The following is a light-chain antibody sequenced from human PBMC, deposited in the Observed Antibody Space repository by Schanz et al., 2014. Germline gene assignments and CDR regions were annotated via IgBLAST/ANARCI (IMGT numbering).Light chain of an antibody. CDR1: QSVSSY. CDR2: DAS. J-gene: IGKJ1*01. V-gene: IGKV3-11*01. Sequence: EIVLTQSPATLSVSPGERATLSCRASQSVSSYVAWYQQRPGQAPRLLIYDASNRATGIPARFSGSGSGTDFTLTISGLEPEDFAVYYCQQRSHRPPEWTFGQGTKVEIK. CDR3: QQRSHRPPEWT.